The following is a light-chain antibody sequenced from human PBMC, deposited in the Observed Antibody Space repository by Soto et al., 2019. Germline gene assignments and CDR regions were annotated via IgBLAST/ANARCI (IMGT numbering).Light chain of an antibody. CDR1: SSDVGRYDF. CDR3: CSYAGTYTLV. Sequence: QSALTQPRSVSGSPGQSIAISCTGTSSDVGRYDFVSWYQQNPGRAPKVLIYDVTKRPSGVPDRFSGSKSGNTAFLTISGLQAEDEGEYYCCSYAGTYTLVFGGGTKLTVL. J-gene: IGLJ2*01. V-gene: IGLV2-11*01. CDR2: DVT.